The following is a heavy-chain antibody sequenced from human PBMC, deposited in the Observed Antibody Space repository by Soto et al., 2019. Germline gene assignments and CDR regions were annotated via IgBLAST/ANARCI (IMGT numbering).Heavy chain of an antibody. D-gene: IGHD2-2*01. Sequence: GGSLRLSCAASRFTFSTYGMHWVRQAPGKGLEWVAVISYDGSEKYYADSVKGRFTISRDNSKNTLSLQMDSLTTEDTAVYFCEKDWRYHYATDDFDIWGQGTMVTVSS. CDR1: RFTFSTYG. V-gene: IGHV3-30*18. CDR2: ISYDGSEK. J-gene: IGHJ3*02. CDR3: EKDWRYHYATDDFDI.